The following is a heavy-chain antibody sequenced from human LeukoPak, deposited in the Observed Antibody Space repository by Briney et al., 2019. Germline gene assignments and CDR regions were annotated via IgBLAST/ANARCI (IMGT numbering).Heavy chain of an antibody. V-gene: IGHV3-30-3*01. Sequence: PGGSLRLSCAASGFTFSSYAMHWVRQAPGKGLEWVAVISYDGSNKYYADSVKGRFTISRDNSKNTPYLQMNSLRAEDTAVYYCARDPPLPLWGQGTMVTVSS. J-gene: IGHJ3*01. CDR3: ARDPPLPL. D-gene: IGHD5/OR15-5a*01. CDR2: ISYDGSNK. CDR1: GFTFSSYA.